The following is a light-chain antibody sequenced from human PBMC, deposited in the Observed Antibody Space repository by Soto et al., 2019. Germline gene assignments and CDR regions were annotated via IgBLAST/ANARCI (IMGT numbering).Light chain of an antibody. CDR1: QDISNY. V-gene: IGKV1-33*01. CDR2: AAS. Sequence: DIQMTQSPSSLSASVGDRVTITCQASQDISNYLSWYQQKPGKAPKLLIYAASNLETGVPSRFSGSGSGTDFTLTISSLQPEDIATYYCQQYDNLPFTFGPGTKVDIK. CDR3: QQYDNLPFT. J-gene: IGKJ3*01.